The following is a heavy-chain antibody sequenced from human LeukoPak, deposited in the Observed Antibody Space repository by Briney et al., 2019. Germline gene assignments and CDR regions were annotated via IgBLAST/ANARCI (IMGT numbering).Heavy chain of an antibody. D-gene: IGHD3-10*01. CDR1: GYTFTGYF. V-gene: IGHV1-2*02. CDR2: IDPNSGDT. Sequence: ASVKVSCKASGYTFTGYFMHWVRQAPGQGLEWMGWIDPNSGDTNYAQKFQGRVTMTRDTSISTAYMELSSLRYDDTAVYYCASRGSSGKYDFDFWGQGTLVTVSS. CDR3: ASRGSSGKYDFDF. J-gene: IGHJ4*02.